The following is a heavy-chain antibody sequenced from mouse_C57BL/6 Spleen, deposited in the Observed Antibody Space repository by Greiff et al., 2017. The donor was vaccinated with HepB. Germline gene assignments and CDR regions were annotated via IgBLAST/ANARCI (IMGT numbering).Heavy chain of an antibody. D-gene: IGHD2-4*01. J-gene: IGHJ3*01. V-gene: IGHV2-5*01. CDR1: GFSLTSYG. CDR3: AKNGYYDYESFAY. CDR2: IWRGGST. Sequence: VQLQQSGPGLVQPSQSLSITCTVSGFSLTSYGVHWVRQSPGKGLEWLGVIWRGGSTDYNAAFMSRLSITKDNSKSQVFFKMNSLQADDTAIYYCAKNGYYDYESFAYWGQGTLVTVSA.